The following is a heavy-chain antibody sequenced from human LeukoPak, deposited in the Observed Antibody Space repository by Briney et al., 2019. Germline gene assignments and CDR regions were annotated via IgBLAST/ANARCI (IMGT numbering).Heavy chain of an antibody. J-gene: IGHJ3*02. Sequence: SVKVSCKASGGTFSSYAISWVRQAPGQGLEWMGGIIPIFGTANYAQKFQGRVTITADESTSTAYMELSSLRSEDTAVYYCARGDYGGNPLEAFDIWGQGTMVTVSS. V-gene: IGHV1-69*01. CDR1: GGTFSSYA. CDR3: ARGDYGGNPLEAFDI. CDR2: IIPIFGTA. D-gene: IGHD4-23*01.